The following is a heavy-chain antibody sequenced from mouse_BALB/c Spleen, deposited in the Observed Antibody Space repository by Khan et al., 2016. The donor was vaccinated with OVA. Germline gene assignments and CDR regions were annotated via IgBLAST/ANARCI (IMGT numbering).Heavy chain of an antibody. J-gene: IGHJ3*01. CDR3: AREGAYYNNDGWFAY. D-gene: IGHD2-5*01. Sequence: QVRLQQSGAELARPGASVKMSCKASGYTFTSYTMHWVKQRPGQGLEWIGYINPSSGYTNYNQKFKDKATLTADKSSSTAYMQLSSLTSEDSAIDYCAREGAYYNNDGWFAYWGQGTLVTVSA. V-gene: IGHV1-4*01. CDR1: GYTFTSYT. CDR2: INPSSGYT.